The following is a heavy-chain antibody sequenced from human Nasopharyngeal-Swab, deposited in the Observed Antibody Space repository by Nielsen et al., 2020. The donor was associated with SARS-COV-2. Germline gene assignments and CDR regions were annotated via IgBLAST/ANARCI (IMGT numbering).Heavy chain of an antibody. V-gene: IGHV3-30-3*01. CDR2: ISYDGSNK. D-gene: IGHD4-17*01. CDR3: ASETTVRDYGDYVAGGMDV. CDR1: GFTFSSHA. Sequence: GESLKISCAASGFTFSSHAMHWVRQAPGKGLEWVAVISYDGSNKYYADSVKGRFTISRDNSKNTLYLQMNSLRAEDTAVYYCASETTVRDYGDYVAGGMDVWGQGTTVTVSS. J-gene: IGHJ6*02.